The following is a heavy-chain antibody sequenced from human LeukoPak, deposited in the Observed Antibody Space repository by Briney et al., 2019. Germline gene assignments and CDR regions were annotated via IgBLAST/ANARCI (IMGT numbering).Heavy chain of an antibody. CDR3: GRYDYVWGSYRWMIDH. CDR1: GFTFSSYA. CDR2: ISGSGGST. D-gene: IGHD3-16*02. V-gene: IGHV3-23*01. Sequence: GGSLRLSCAASGFTFSSYAKSWVRQAPGKGLEWVSAISGSGGSTYYADSVKGRFTISRDNSKNTLYLQMNSLRAEDTAVYYCGRYDYVWGSYRWMIDHWGQGTLVTVSS. J-gene: IGHJ4*02.